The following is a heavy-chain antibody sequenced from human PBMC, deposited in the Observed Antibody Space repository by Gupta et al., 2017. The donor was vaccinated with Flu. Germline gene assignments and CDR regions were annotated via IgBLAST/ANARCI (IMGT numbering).Heavy chain of an antibody. D-gene: IGHD4-17*01. CDR3: AKEAPGDYELYFDY. CDR2: ISWNSGSI. Sequence: EVQLVESGGGLVQPGRSLRLSCAASGFTFDDYAMHWVRQAPGKGLEWVSGISWNSGSIGYADAVKGRFTISRDNAKNALYLQMNSLRAEDTALYYCAKEAPGDYELYFDYGGQGTLVTVSS. V-gene: IGHV3-9*01. CDR1: GFTFDDYA. J-gene: IGHJ4*02.